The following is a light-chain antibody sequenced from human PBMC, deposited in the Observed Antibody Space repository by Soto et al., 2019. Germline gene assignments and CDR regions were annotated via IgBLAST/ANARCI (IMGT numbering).Light chain of an antibody. Sequence: DIQMTQSPSSLSASVGDRVTITCRASQSISSYLNWYQQKPGKAPKLLIYAASSLQSGVPSRFSGSGSGTDFTLTISSLQPEDFATYYCQQYDISTGTFGQGTKVDIK. CDR1: QSISSY. CDR3: QQYDISTGT. CDR2: AAS. J-gene: IGKJ1*01. V-gene: IGKV1-39*01.